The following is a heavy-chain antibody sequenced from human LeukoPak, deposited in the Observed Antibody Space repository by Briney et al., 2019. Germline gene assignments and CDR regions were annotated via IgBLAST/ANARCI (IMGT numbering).Heavy chain of an antibody. Sequence: PSETLSLTCTVSGDSISSYYWNWIRQPPGKGLEWIGYIYYSGSTNYNPSLKSRVTISVDTSKAHFSLRLSSVTAADTAVYFCAREMATTSSFDDWGQGTLVTVSS. V-gene: IGHV4-59*01. CDR3: AREMATTSSFDD. D-gene: IGHD5-24*01. CDR1: GDSISSYY. J-gene: IGHJ4*02. CDR2: IYYSGST.